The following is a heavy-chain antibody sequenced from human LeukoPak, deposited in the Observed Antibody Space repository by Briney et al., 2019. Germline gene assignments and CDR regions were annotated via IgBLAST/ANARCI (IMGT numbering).Heavy chain of an antibody. Sequence: ASVKVSCKASGYTFTSYDINWVRQATGQGLEWMGWMDPNSGNTGYAQKFQGRVTITRNTSISTAYMELSSLRSEDTAVYYCARGGKSGSYELHDAFDIWGQGTMVTVSS. CDR1: GYTFTSYD. CDR3: ARGGKSGSYELHDAFDI. J-gene: IGHJ3*02. CDR2: MDPNSGNT. D-gene: IGHD1-26*01. V-gene: IGHV1-8*01.